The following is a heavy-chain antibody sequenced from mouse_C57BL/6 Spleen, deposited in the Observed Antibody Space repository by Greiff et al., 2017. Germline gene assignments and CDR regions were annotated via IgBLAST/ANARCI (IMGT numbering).Heavy chain of an antibody. J-gene: IGHJ4*01. CDR3: AQDSSGYDYAMDY. Sequence: EVMLVESGGGLVKPGGSLKLSCAASGFTFSSYAMSWVRQTPEKRLEWVATISDGGSYTYYPDNVKGRFTISRDNAKNNLYLQMSHLKSEDTAMYYCAQDSSGYDYAMDYWGQGTSVTVSS. CDR2: ISDGGSYT. D-gene: IGHD3-2*02. CDR1: GFTFSSYA. V-gene: IGHV5-4*03.